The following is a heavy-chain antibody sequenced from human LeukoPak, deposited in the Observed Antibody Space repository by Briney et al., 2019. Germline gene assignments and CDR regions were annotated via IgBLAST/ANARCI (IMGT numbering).Heavy chain of an antibody. CDR1: GFSFSKYW. D-gene: IGHD1-26*01. J-gene: IGHJ4*02. Sequence: GGSLRLSCAASGFSFSKYWMSWVRQAPGKGLEWVAIIKQDGSDKYYVDSLKGRFTISRDNAKNSLYLQMNSLRAEDTAVYYCARLVGAKSLDYWGQGTLVTVSS. CDR2: IKQDGSDK. CDR3: ARLVGAKSLDY. V-gene: IGHV3-7*01.